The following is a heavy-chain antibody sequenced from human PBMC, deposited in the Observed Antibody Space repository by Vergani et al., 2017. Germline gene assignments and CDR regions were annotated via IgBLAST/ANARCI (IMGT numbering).Heavy chain of an antibody. J-gene: IGHJ6*02. CDR3: AKGVYCSSTSGYEGRGYYYGMGV. Sequence: EVQLLESGGGLVQPGGSLRLSCAASGFTFSSYAMSWVRQAPRKGMEWVSAISGSGRSTYSANPVKGRFTISRDNSKNTLYLQMNCLRADDTAVYYCAKGVYCSSTSGYEGRGYYYGMGVWGQGTTVTFSS. CDR1: GFTFSSYA. CDR2: ISGSGRST. V-gene: IGHV3-23*01. D-gene: IGHD2-2*01.